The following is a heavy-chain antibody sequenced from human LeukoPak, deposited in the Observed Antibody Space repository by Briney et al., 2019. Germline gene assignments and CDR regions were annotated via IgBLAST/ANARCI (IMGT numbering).Heavy chain of an antibody. J-gene: IGHJ5*02. CDR3: ARALPNKDIVEVVAAKPNWFDP. Sequence: PGGALRLSCAASGFTFSSYSMNWVRQAPGKGLEWVSSISSSSSYIYYADSVKGRFTISRDNAKNSLYLQMNSLRAEDTAVYYCARALPNKDIVEVVAAKPNWFDPWGQGTLVTVSS. CDR1: GFTFSSYS. D-gene: IGHD2-15*01. CDR2: ISSSSSYI. V-gene: IGHV3-21*01.